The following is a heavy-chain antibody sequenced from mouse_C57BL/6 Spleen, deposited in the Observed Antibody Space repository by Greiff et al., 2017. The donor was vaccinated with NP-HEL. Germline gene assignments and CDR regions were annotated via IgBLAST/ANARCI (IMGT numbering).Heavy chain of an antibody. J-gene: IGHJ3*01. CDR1: GYTFTSYW. V-gene: IGHV1-64*01. CDR3: ARGTSSPWFAY. CDR2: IHPNSGST. Sequence: QVQLQQSGAELVKPGASVKLSCKASGYTFTSYWMHWVKQRPGQGLEWIGMIHPNSGSTNYNEKFKSKATLTVDKSSSTAYMQLSSLTSEDSAVYYCARGTSSPWFAYRGQGTLVTVSA. D-gene: IGHD3-3*01.